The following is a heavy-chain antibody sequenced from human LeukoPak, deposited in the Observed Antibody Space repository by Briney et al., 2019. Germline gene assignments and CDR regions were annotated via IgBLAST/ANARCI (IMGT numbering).Heavy chain of an antibody. V-gene: IGHV4-34*01. Sequence: SETLSLTCAVYGGSFSGYYWSWLRQPPGKGVEWIGEINHSGSTNYNPSLKSRVTISVDTSKDQFSLKLSSVTAADTAVYYCARGSHYYDSSGYHCWGQGTLVTVSS. J-gene: IGHJ4*02. D-gene: IGHD3-22*01. CDR2: INHSGST. CDR3: ARGSHYYDSSGYHC. CDR1: GGSFSGYY.